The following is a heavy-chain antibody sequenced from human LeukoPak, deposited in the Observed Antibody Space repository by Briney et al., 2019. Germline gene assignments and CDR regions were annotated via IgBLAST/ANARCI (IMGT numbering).Heavy chain of an antibody. J-gene: IGHJ4*02. D-gene: IGHD6-19*01. CDR1: GFTFSSYA. CDR2: ISYDGSNK. Sequence: PGRSLRLSCAASGFTFSSYAMHWVRQAPGKGLEWVAVISYDGSNKYYADSVKGRFTISRDNSKNTLYLQMNSLRAEDTAVYYCARDSVAVAVVPYYFDYWGQGTLVTVSS. V-gene: IGHV3-30*01. CDR3: ARDSVAVAVVPYYFDY.